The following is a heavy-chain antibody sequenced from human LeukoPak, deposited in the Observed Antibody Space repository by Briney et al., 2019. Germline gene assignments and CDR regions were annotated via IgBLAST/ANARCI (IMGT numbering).Heavy chain of an antibody. CDR2: LRSDGSNK. J-gene: IGHJ5*02. D-gene: IGHD3-10*02. CDR3: ARITMSRFDP. Sequence: PGGSLRLSCSASGFTFSTYGMHWVRQAPGKGLEWVAFLRSDGSNKYNADSVKGRFTISRDNSKNTLYLQMNSLRAEDTAVYYCARITMSRFDPWGQGTLVTVS. V-gene: IGHV3-30*02. CDR1: GFTFSTYG.